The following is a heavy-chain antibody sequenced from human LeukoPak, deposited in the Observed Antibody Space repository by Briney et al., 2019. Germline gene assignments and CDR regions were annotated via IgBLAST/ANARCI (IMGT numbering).Heavy chain of an antibody. V-gene: IGHV4-34*01. D-gene: IGHD3-10*01. CDR1: GGSFSGYY. J-gene: IGHJ4*02. Sequence: SETLSLTCAVYGGSFSGYYWSWIRQPPGKGLEWIGEINHSGSTNYNPSLKSRVTISVDTSKNQFSLKLSSVTAADTAVYYCAGGWFKGVGELLYHYWGQGTLVTVSS. CDR2: INHSGST. CDR3: AGGWFKGVGELLYHY.